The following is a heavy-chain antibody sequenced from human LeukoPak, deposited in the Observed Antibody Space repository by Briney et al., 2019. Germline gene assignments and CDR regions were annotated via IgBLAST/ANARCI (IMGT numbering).Heavy chain of an antibody. J-gene: IGHJ4*02. V-gene: IGHV3-20*04. CDR2: INWSGGST. Sequence: GGSLRLSCTASGFAFDEHGVSWVRQVPGKGLEWVSGINWSGGSTGYADPLRGRFTISRDNAKNSLYLQMDSLRAEDTALYYCARAPITSPFYFDYWGQGTLVTVSS. CDR1: GFAFDEHG. CDR3: ARAPITSPFYFDY. D-gene: IGHD2-2*01.